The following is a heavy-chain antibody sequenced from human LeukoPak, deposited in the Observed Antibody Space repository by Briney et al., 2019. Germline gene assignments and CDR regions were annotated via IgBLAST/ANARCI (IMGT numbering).Heavy chain of an antibody. V-gene: IGHV4-30-2*01. CDR2: IYHSGST. CDR1: GGSISSGGYS. CDR3: ARVRGTMVRGVIDYGTDV. D-gene: IGHD3-10*01. J-gene: IGHJ6*02. Sequence: SQTLSLTCAVSGGSISSGGYSWSWIRQPPGKGLEWIGCIYHSGSTYYNPSLKSRVTISVDRSKNQFSLKLSSVTAADTAVYYCARVRGTMVRGVIDYGTDVWGQGTTVTVSS.